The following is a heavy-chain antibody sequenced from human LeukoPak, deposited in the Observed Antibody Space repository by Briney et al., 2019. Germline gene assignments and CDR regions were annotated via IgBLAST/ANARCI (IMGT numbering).Heavy chain of an antibody. CDR2: IYYDGST. Sequence: SETLSLTCTVSGGSILSSSYYWGWIRQPPGTGLEWIGSIYYDGSTDYNPSLRSRVTISVDTSKNQFSLNLSSLTAADTAVYYCAVRIAVTGKYYFAYWGQGTLVTVSS. CDR1: GGSILSSSYY. CDR3: AVRIAVTGKYYFAY. D-gene: IGHD6-19*01. J-gene: IGHJ4*02. V-gene: IGHV4-39*01.